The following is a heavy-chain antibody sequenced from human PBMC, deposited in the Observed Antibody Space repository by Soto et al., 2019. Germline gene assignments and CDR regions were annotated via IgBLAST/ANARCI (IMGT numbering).Heavy chain of an antibody. CDR3: ARDYYGSGSSGNSYYYMDV. CDR2: IYYSGST. Sequence: TSETLPLTCTVSGGSISSYYWSWIRQPPGKGLEWIGYIYYSGSTNYNPSLKSRVTISVDTSKNQFSLKLSSVTAADTAVYYCARDYYGSGSSGNSYYYMDVWGKGTTVTVSS. J-gene: IGHJ6*03. V-gene: IGHV4-59*01. D-gene: IGHD3-10*01. CDR1: GGSISSYY.